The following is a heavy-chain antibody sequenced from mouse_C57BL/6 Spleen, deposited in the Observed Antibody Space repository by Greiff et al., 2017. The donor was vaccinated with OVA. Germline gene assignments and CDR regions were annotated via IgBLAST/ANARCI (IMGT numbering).Heavy chain of an antibody. CDR3: ARGRGYYPHFDY. CDR2: IDPSDSYT. CDR1: GYTFTSYW. J-gene: IGHJ2*01. D-gene: IGHD2-3*01. V-gene: IGHV1-50*01. Sequence: VQLQQPGAELVKPGASVKLSCKASGYTFTSYWMPWVKQRPGQGLEWIGEIDPSDSYTNSNQKFKGKATLTVDTSSSTAYMQLSSLTSEDSAVYYGARGRGYYPHFDYWGQGTTLTVSS.